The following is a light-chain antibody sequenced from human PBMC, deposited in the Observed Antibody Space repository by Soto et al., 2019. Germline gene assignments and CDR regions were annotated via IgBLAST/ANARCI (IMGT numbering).Light chain of an antibody. J-gene: IGLJ3*02. CDR2: SND. CDR1: SCNIGTNT. V-gene: IGLV1-44*01. CDR3: AAWDDSLNGWV. Sequence: QSVLTQPPSASGTPGQRVPISCSGSSCNIGTNTVNWYQQLPGTAPKLLIYSNDQRPSGVPDRFSGSKSGTSASLAISGLQSEDEADYYCAAWDDSLNGWVFGGGTKLTVL.